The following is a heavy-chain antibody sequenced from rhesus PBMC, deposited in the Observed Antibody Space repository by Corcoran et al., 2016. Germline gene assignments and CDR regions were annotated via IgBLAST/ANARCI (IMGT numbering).Heavy chain of an antibody. J-gene: IGHJ4*01. D-gene: IGHD3S6*01. Sequence: QVQLVQSGAEVKQPGASVKVSCKASGYPFTTYALNWVRQTRGQRLEWMGCINTDTGNPTYAQAFKERFTFSLDTAITTAYLQISSLKAEDTAVYYCARSHFAPGFDYWGQGVLVTVSS. CDR1: GYPFTTYA. CDR2: INTDTGNP. CDR3: ARSHFAPGFDY. V-gene: IGHV7-114*01.